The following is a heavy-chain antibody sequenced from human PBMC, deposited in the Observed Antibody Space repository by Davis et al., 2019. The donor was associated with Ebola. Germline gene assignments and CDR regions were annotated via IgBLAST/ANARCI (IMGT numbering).Heavy chain of an antibody. V-gene: IGHV3-30*02. D-gene: IGHD5-12*01. CDR1: GFLFNTYG. CDR2: IHFDGTVT. Sequence: GESLKISCAASGFLFNTYGMHWVRQGPGKGPKWVAFIHFDGTVTYYGEHVKGRFTISRDNPKNTLYLHMSNLTVEDTGVYYCATDVDSRLAPEGFHGWGQGTMVIVSS. J-gene: IGHJ3*01. CDR3: ATDVDSRLAPEGFHG.